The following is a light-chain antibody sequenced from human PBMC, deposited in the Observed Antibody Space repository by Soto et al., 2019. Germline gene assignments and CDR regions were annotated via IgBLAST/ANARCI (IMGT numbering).Light chain of an antibody. V-gene: IGLV1-40*01. CDR3: QSYDSSLSGSV. J-gene: IGLJ3*02. Sequence: QSVLTQPPSVSGAPGQRVTISCTGSSSNIGAGYDVHWYQQLPGTAPKLLIYSNNTRPSGVPDRFSGSKSGTSASLAITGLQAEDEADYYCQSYDSSLSGSVFGGGTKLTVL. CDR1: SSNIGAGYD. CDR2: SNN.